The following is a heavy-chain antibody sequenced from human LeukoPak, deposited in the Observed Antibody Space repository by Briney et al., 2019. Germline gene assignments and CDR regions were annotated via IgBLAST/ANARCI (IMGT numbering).Heavy chain of an antibody. CDR3: AKVLAVAVEFYYMDV. J-gene: IGHJ6*03. V-gene: IGHV3-74*01. CDR1: GFTFSSYW. CDR2: IDSDGNST. Sequence: GGSLRLSWAASGFTFSSYWMHWVRQAPGKGLVLVSRIDSDGNSTTYADSVKGRFTISRDNSKNTLHLQMNSLRAEDTAVYYCAKVLAVAVEFYYMDVWGKGTTVTISS. D-gene: IGHD6-19*01.